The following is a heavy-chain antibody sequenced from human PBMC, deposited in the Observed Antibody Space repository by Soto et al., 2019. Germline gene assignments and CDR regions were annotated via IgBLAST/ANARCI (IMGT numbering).Heavy chain of an antibody. CDR1: GYTFTVYY. CDR2: INPKSGGT. D-gene: IGHD1-26*01. Sequence: ASVKVSCKASGYTFTVYYMHWVRRAPGQGLEWMGWINPKSGGTMYPQKFQGRVTMTWDTSISTAYMALTRLRSDDTAVYYCARDLAKGGGSAGFDYWGKGTLVTAPQ. V-gene: IGHV1-2*02. CDR3: ARDLAKGGGSAGFDY. J-gene: IGHJ4*02.